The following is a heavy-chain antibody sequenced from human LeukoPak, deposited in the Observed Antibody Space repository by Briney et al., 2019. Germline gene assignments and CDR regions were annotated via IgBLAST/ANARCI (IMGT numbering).Heavy chain of an antibody. J-gene: IGHJ3*02. CDR3: ARVVGATSALAFDI. CDR1: GYTLTSYS. V-gene: IGHV1-46*01. CDR2: INPSGGST. Sequence: ASVKVSCKASGYTLTSYSMNWVRQAPGQGVEWMGIINPSGGSTSYAQKFQGRVSMTRDTSTSTVYMELSSLRPEDTAVYYCARVVGATSALAFDIWGQGTMVSVSS. D-gene: IGHD1-26*01.